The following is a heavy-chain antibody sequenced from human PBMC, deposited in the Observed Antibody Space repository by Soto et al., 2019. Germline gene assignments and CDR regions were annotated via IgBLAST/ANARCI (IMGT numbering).Heavy chain of an antibody. V-gene: IGHV2-5*05. CDR2: IYWDDDK. D-gene: IGHD3-10*01. CDR1: GFSLTTRGVG. J-gene: IGHJ5*02. CDR3: AHIPSYYQYAWFDP. Sequence: QITLKESGPTLVKPTQTLTLTCTFSGFSLTTRGVGVGWIRQPPGKALECLALIYWDDDKRYGPSLQRRLSITKDTSKIQVVLTMTNMDPLDTATYYCAHIPSYYQYAWFDPWGQGTLVTVSS.